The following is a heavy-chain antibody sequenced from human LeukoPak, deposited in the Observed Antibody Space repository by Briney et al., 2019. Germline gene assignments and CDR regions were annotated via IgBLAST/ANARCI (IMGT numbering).Heavy chain of an antibody. CDR3: ARDTPVPLVDDFWSGYYPTFDP. V-gene: IGHV1-18*01. Sequence: ASVKVSCKASGYTFTSYGISWVRQAPGQGLEWMGWISAYNGNTSYAQKLQGRVTMTTDTSTSTAYMELRSLRSDDTAVYYCARDTPVPLVDDFWSGYYPTFDPWGQGTLVTVSS. CDR1: GYTFTSYG. D-gene: IGHD3-3*01. J-gene: IGHJ5*02. CDR2: ISAYNGNT.